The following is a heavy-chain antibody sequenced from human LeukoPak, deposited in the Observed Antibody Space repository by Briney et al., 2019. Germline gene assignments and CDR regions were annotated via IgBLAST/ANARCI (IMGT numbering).Heavy chain of an antibody. CDR2: ISSSSIYI. CDR1: GFTFSGYSS. J-gene: IGHJ3*02. Sequence: PGGSLRLSCAASGFTFSGYSSMNWVRQAPGKGLEWVSSISSSSIYIYYADSVKGRFTISRDNARNSLYLQMNSLRAEDTAVYYCAKGVWSGYYRDSTFDIWGQGTMVTVSS. V-gene: IGHV3-21*01. D-gene: IGHD3-3*01. CDR3: AKGVWSGYYRDSTFDI.